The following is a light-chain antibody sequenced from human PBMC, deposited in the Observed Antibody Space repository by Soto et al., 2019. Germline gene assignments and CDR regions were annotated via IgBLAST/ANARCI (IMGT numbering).Light chain of an antibody. CDR2: EVS. CDR3: SSYTSSSTDV. J-gene: IGLJ1*01. Sequence: LTQPASVSGSPGQSITISCTGTSSDVGDYNYVSWYQQVPGKAPKVMIYEVSNRPSGVSNRFSGSKSGITASLTISGLQAEDEADYYCSSYTSSSTDVFGTGTKVTVL. V-gene: IGLV2-14*01. CDR1: SSDVGDYNY.